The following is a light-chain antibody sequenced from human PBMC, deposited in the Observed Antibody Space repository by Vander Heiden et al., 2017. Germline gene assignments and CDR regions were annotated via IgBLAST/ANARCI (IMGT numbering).Light chain of an antibody. CDR2: AAF. Sequence: DIQMTQSPSSLSASVGDRVTITCRASQRIGIYLNWYQQKPGKAPKVLIYAAFNLQSGVPSRFSGSGSGTDFTLSISSLQPEDFATYYCQQSYTTPFTFRPGAKVDIK. CDR1: QRIGIY. J-gene: IGKJ3*01. CDR3: QQSYTTPFT. V-gene: IGKV1-39*01.